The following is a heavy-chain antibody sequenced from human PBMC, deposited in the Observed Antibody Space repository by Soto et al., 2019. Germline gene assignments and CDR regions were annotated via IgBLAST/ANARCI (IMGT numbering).Heavy chain of an antibody. Sequence: GGSLRLSCAASGFTFSSYAMSLVRLAPGKGRECVSAISGSGGSTYYADSVKGRFTISRDSAKNTLYLQMNSLRDEDTAVYYCASPVIAEINPRSQRTLVTVSS. V-gene: IGHV3-23*01. CDR1: GFTFSSYA. CDR3: ASPVIAEINP. J-gene: IGHJ5*02. CDR2: ISGSGGST. D-gene: IGHD6-13*01.